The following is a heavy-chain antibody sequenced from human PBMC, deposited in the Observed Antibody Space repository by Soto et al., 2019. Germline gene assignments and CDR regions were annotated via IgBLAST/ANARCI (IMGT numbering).Heavy chain of an antibody. CDR3: ATEGYCSGGSCPALDY. CDR1: GYTLTELS. V-gene: IGHV1-24*01. Sequence: ASVKVSCKVSGYTLTELSMHWLRQAPGKGLEWMGGFDPEDGETIYAQKFQGRVTMTEDTSTDTAYMELSSLRSEDTAVYYCATEGYCSGGSCPALDYWGQGTLVTVSS. D-gene: IGHD2-15*01. J-gene: IGHJ4*02. CDR2: FDPEDGET.